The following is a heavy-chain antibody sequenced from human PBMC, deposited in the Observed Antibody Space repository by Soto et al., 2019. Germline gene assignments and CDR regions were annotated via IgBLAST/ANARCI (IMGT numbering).Heavy chain of an antibody. CDR2: IKTKVESYAT. D-gene: IGHD2-15*01. CDR3: TRRYCSGGGCSSDFDY. V-gene: IGHV3-73*01. Sequence: GGSLRLSCAASGFTLSGFDIHWVRQASGEGLEWVGRIKTKVESYATELAASVKGRFTISRDDPKNTAYLEMNSLKTEDTAVYYCTRRYCSGGGCSSDFDYWGQGA. J-gene: IGHJ4*02. CDR1: GFTLSGFD.